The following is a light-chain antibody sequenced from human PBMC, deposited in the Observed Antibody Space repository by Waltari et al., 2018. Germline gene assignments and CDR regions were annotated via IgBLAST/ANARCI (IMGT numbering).Light chain of an antibody. J-gene: IGLJ2*01. CDR1: SSNLGVNS. Sequence: TQSHSVSATTGQRVTISCSGSSSNLGVNSVNWYQHVPGAAPRLLIYINNRRPSGVTDRFSGYQSGTSASLAISGLQSEDAAHYSCATWDGAVNAWLFGGGTKVTVL. CDR3: ATWDGAVNAWL. CDR2: INN. V-gene: IGLV1-44*01.